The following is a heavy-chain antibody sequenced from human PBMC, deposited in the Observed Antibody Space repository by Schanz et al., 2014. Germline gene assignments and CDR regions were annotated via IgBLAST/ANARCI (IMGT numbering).Heavy chain of an antibody. Sequence: QVQLVQSGAEVKKPGASVKVSCKASGYTFTSYDINWVRQAPGQGLEWMGLINPSVGNTNYAQKFQGRVTMTRDTSTSTVYMELSSLRSEDTAVYYCARDGEAAAGCDYWGQGTLVTVSS. V-gene: IGHV1-46*03. CDR2: INPSVGNT. CDR1: GYTFTSYD. D-gene: IGHD6-13*01. CDR3: ARDGEAAAGCDY. J-gene: IGHJ4*02.